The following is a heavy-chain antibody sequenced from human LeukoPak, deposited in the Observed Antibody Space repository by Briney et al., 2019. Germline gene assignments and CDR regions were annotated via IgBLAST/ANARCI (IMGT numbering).Heavy chain of an antibody. CDR3: AKQLATTRNFEK. D-gene: IGHD1-7*01. CDR1: GFSFSSHP. J-gene: IGHJ1*01. CDR2: IGFDGKNK. V-gene: IGHV3-30*02. Sequence: PGGSVTLSCSASGFSFSSHPMHWLRQTPGGGREGLALIGFDGKNKFYADYVKGRFIVSRDNTVNTIYLQVHSVTEDDLGTYSCAKQLATTRNFEKWGQGTVVAVSS.